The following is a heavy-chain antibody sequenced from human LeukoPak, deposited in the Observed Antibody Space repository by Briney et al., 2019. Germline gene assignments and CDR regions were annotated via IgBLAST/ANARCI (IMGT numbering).Heavy chain of an antibody. V-gene: IGHV3-30*02. CDR2: MRYDGSNK. CDR3: AKDGTGWPHKFIDY. Sequence: PGGSLRLSCAASGFTFSSYGMHWVRQAPGKGLEWVAFMRYDGSNKYYAGSVKGRFTISRDNSKNTLYLQMNSLRAEDTAVYYCAKDGTGWPHKFIDYWGQGTLVTVSS. CDR1: GFTFSSYG. D-gene: IGHD6-19*01. J-gene: IGHJ4*02.